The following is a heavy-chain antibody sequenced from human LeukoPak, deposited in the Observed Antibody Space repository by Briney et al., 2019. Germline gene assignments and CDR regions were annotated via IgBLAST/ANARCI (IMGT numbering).Heavy chain of an antibody. Sequence: SETLSLTCTVSGGSISSYYWSWIRQPPGKGLEWIGYIYYSGSTNYNPSLTSRVTISVDTSKNQFSLKLSSVTAADTAVYYCARGRDGYIFDYWGQGTLVTVSS. CDR1: GGSISSYY. V-gene: IGHV4-59*01. CDR2: IYYSGST. J-gene: IGHJ4*02. CDR3: ARGRDGYIFDY. D-gene: IGHD5-24*01.